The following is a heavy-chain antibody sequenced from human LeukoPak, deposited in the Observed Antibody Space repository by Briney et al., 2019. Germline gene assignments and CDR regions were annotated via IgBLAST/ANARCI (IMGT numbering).Heavy chain of an antibody. V-gene: IGHV4-30-4*01. D-gene: IGHD5-24*01. CDR2: IYYSGST. CDR3: ARGRQRWLQLHWYFDL. J-gene: IGHJ2*01. Sequence: SQTLSLTCTVSGGPISSGDYYWSWIRQPPGKGLEWIGYIYYSGSTYYNPSLKSRVTISVDTSKNQFSLKLSSVTAADTAVYYCARGRQRWLQLHWYFDLWGRGTLVTVSS. CDR1: GGPISSGDYY.